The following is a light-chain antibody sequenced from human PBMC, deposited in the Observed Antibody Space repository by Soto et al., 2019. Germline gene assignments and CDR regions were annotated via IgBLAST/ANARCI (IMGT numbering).Light chain of an antibody. J-gene: IGLJ2*01. CDR2: YDS. CDR3: QVWDSSSDHVV. V-gene: IGLV3-21*04. CDR1: NIGSKS. Sequence: SYELTQPPSVSVAPGKTARITCGGNNIGSKSVHWYQQKPGQAPVLAIYYDSDRPSGIPERFSGSNSGNTATLTISRVEAGDEADYYCQVWDSSSDHVVFGGGTQVTVL.